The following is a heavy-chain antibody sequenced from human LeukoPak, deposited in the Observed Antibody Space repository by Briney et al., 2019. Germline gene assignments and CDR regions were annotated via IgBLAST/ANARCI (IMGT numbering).Heavy chain of an antibody. Sequence: GGSLRLSCAASGFTVSSNYMSWVRQAPGKGLEWVSVIYSGGSTYYADSVKGRFTISRDNSKNTLYLQMNSLRAEDTAVYYCAREYWSSRVVPAATGTHYWGQGTLVTVSS. CDR2: IYSGGST. CDR3: AREYWSSRVVPAATGTHY. V-gene: IGHV3-66*01. D-gene: IGHD2-2*01. CDR1: GFTVSSNY. J-gene: IGHJ4*02.